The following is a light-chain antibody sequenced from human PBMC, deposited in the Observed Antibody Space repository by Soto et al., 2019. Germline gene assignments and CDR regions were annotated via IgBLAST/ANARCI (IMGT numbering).Light chain of an antibody. CDR2: EVD. CDR3: SSYAGSRWV. V-gene: IGLV2-23*02. CDR1: TSDVGIYNL. Sequence: QSALTQPASVSGSRGQSITISCSGTTSDVGIYNLVSWYQQHPGKAPKLVIYEVDKRPSGVSNRFSGSRSGNTASLTISGLQSEAESDYYCSSYAGSRWVFGGGTKLTVL. J-gene: IGLJ3*02.